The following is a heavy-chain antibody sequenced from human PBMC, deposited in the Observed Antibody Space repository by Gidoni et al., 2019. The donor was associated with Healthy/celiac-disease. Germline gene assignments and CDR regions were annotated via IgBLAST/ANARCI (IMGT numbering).Heavy chain of an antibody. J-gene: IGHJ4*02. CDR2: ISSSSSYI. Sequence: EVQLVASGGGLVKPGGSLRLSCAVSGFPFRGYSLKWVRQAPGKGLEWVSSISSSSSYIYYAASVKGRFTISRDNAKNSLYLQMNSLRAEDTAVYYCARVYCSSTSCYGDYPPNFDYWGQGTLVTVSS. CDR3: ARVYCSSTSCYGDYPPNFDY. D-gene: IGHD2-2*01. CDR1: GFPFRGYS. V-gene: IGHV3-21*01.